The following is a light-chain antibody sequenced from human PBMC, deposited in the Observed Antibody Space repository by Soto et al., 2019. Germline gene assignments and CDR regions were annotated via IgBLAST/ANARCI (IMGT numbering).Light chain of an antibody. V-gene: IGLV2-23*01. CDR1: SSDVGNFEH. CDR3: SSYTWSLTLSA. J-gene: IGLJ1*01. Sequence: QSALTQPASVSGSPGQSITISCASSDVGNFEHISWYQQHPGKGPKLIIYEDTRRPPGISGRFSGSKSGNTASLTISGLQAEDEADYYCSSYTWSLTLSAFVTGTKDTVL. CDR2: EDT.